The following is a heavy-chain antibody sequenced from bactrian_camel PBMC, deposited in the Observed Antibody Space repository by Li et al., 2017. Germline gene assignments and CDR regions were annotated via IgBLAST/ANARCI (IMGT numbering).Heavy chain of an antibody. J-gene: IGHJ6*01. D-gene: IGHD3*01. CDR3: ATDRVPGSLWVRWVKLTLVT. Sequence: PLVESGGGLVQPGGSLRLSCAASGFTFSSYYMSWVRQVSGKGLEWVSSIYSDGTNTYYADSVKGRFTISRDNAKNTVSLQMNSLKSEDTALYYCATDRVPGSLWVRWVKLTLVTGARGPRSPSP. V-gene: IGHV3-2*01. CDR1: GFTFSSYY. CDR2: IYSDGTNT.